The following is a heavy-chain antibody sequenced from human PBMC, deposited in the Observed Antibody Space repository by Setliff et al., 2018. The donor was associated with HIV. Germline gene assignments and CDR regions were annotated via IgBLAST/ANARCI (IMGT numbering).Heavy chain of an antibody. V-gene: IGHV3-73*01. J-gene: IGHJ4*02. CDR3: ARDVSYYDISGYYLADF. CDR2: IRSKADKYAT. Sequence: PGESLKISCAASGFTFSGAEIHWVRQAAGKGLEWVGRIRSKADKYATDYGASAKGRFIISRDDSKKTAYLQMNTLRAEDTAVYYCARDVSYYDISGYYLADFWGQGTLVTVSS. D-gene: IGHD3-22*01. CDR1: GFTFSGAE.